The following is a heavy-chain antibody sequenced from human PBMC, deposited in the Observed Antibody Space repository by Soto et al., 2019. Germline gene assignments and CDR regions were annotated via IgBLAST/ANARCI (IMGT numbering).Heavy chain of an antibody. J-gene: IGHJ6*02. D-gene: IGHD6-13*01. CDR1: GDSVSSNSAA. CDR3: SRAPEHSGSWYVDRYYYYGMDV. V-gene: IGHV6-1*01. Sequence: SQTLSLTCAISGDSVSSNSAAWNWIRQSPSRGLEWLGRTYYRSKWYNDYAVSVKSRITINPDTSTNQFSLQLNSVTPQDTAVYYYSRAPEHSGSWYVDRYYYYGMDVRGRGTTVTVSS. CDR2: TYYRSKWYN.